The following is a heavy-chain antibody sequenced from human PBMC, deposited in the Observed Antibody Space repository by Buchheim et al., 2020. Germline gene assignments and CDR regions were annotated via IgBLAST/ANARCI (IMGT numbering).Heavy chain of an antibody. V-gene: IGHV3-30-3*01. J-gene: IGHJ4*02. D-gene: IGHD6-19*01. CDR3: ARVSVAGEDFDY. Sequence: QVQLVESGGGVVQPGRSLRLSCAASGFTFSSYAMHWVRQAPGKGLEWVAVISYDGSNKYYADSVKGRFTISRDNSKNTLYLQMNSLRAEDTAVYYCARVSVAGEDFDYWGQGTL. CDR2: ISYDGSNK. CDR1: GFTFSSYA.